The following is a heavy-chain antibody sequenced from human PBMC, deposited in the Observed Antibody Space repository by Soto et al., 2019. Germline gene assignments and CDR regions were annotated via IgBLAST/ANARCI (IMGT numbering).Heavy chain of an antibody. J-gene: IGHJ5*02. Sequence: SETLSLTCAVYGGSFSGYYWSWIRQPPGKGLEWIGEINHSGSTNYNPSLKSRVTISVDTSKNQFSLKLSSVTAADTAVYYCARRTTVISDNWFDPWGQGTLVTVS. CDR3: ARRTTVISDNWFDP. D-gene: IGHD4-17*01. CDR1: GGSFSGYY. CDR2: INHSGST. V-gene: IGHV4-34*01.